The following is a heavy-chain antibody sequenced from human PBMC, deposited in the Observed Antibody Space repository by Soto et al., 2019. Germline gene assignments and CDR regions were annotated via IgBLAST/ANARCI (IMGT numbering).Heavy chain of an antibody. Sequence: QVQLVQSGAEVKEPGASVRVSCKASGYTFTNNDISWVRQATGQGLEWMGWMNPISGNAGYAQKFQGRVTMIRNTSISTAYLELRSLRVEDTAVYYCARWVVGADYSDYWGQGTLVTVSS. CDR2: MNPISGNA. CDR1: GYTFTNND. V-gene: IGHV1-8*01. J-gene: IGHJ4*02. D-gene: IGHD1-26*01. CDR3: ARWVVGADYSDY.